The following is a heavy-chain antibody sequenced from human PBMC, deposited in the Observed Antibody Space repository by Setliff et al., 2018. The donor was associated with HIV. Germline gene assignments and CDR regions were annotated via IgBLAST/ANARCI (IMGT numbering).Heavy chain of an antibody. J-gene: IGHJ3*02. CDR3: ARTRRGRYSRVGAFDI. CDR1: GFTFTNAW. D-gene: IGHD1-26*01. Sequence: GSLRLSCVGSGFTFTNAWMSWIRQSPGKGLEFIGEINHSGNTNYNPSLRSRLTLSVETSKNQFSVNLTSVTATDTAVYYCARTRRGRYSRVGAFDIWGQGTKVTVSS. CDR2: INHSGNT. V-gene: IGHV4-34*01.